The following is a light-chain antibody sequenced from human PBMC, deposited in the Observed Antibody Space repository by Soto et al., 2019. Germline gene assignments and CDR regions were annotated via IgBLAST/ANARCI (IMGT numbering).Light chain of an antibody. CDR1: QDLSNY. CDR2: DAS. J-gene: IGKJ2*01. V-gene: IGKV1-33*01. CDR3: YQYDNRPVPYT. Sequence: DIQMTQSPSSLSASVGDRVTITCQASQDLSNYLNWYQQKTGKAPKLLIYDASKLETVGPSRFSGSGSGTDVTFSISSLQTEEMATYYCYQYDNRPVPYTFGQGTKLETK.